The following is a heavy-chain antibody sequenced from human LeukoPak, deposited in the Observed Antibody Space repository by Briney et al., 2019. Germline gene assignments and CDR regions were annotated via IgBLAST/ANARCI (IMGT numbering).Heavy chain of an antibody. CDR2: MNPNSGNT. CDR1: GYTFTSYD. CDR3: ARGLAAGARDYYYGMDV. Sequence: ASVKVSCKASGYTFTSYDINWVRQATGQGLEWMGWMNPNSGNTGYAQKFQGRVTMTRNTSISTAYMELSSLRSEDTAVYCCARGLAAGARDYYYGMDVWGQGTTVTVSS. D-gene: IGHD6-13*01. J-gene: IGHJ6*02. V-gene: IGHV1-8*01.